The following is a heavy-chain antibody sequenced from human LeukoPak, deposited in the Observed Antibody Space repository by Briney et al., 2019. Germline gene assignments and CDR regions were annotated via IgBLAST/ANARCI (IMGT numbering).Heavy chain of an antibody. J-gene: IGHJ6*02. CDR2: ISSSSSYI. D-gene: IGHD5-12*01. CDR3: ARGSIVATIGWAPYPYYSMDV. CDR1: GFTFSSYS. V-gene: IGHV3-21*01. Sequence: GGSLRLSCAASGFTFSSYSMNWVRQAPGKGLEWVSSISSSSSYIYYADSVKGRFTISRDNAKNSLYLQMNSLRAEDTAVYYCARGSIVATIGWAPYPYYSMDVWGQGTTVTVSS.